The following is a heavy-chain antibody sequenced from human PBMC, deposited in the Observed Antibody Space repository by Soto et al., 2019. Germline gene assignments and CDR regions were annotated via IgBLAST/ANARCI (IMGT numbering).Heavy chain of an antibody. V-gene: IGHV3-53*01. J-gene: IGHJ6*02. CDR1: GFTVSSNY. CDR2: IYSGGST. Sequence: GGSLRLSCAASGFTVSSNYMSWVRQAPGKGLEWVSVIYSGGSTYYADSVRGRFTISRDNSKNTLYLQMKSLRTEETAVYYCARDPPATRHGMDVWGQGATVTVSS. CDR3: ARDPPATRHGMDV.